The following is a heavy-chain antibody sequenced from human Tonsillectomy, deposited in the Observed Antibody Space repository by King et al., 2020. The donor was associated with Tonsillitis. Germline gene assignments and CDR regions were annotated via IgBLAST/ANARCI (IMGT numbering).Heavy chain of an antibody. J-gene: IGHJ4*02. V-gene: IGHV3-23*03. D-gene: IGHD4-23*01. CDR1: GFAFTTYA. Sequence: VQLVESGGGLVQPGGSLRLSCAASGFAFTTYAMTWVRQAPGKGLEWVSFIHSSGSPTYYADSVKGRFTISRDYSKNTLYLQMNSLRADDTAVYYCVRGVITPGFWGQGTPVTVSS. CDR2: IHSSGSPT. CDR3: VRGVITPGF.